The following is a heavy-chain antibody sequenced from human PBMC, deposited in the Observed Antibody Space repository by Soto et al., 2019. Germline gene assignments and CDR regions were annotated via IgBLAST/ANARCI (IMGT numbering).Heavy chain of an antibody. V-gene: IGHV3-9*01. J-gene: IGHJ4*02. CDR3: AKDIGYSGWNYFDY. D-gene: IGHD6-19*01. CDR1: GFTFDDYA. CDR2: ISWNSGSM. Sequence: EVQLVESGGGLVLPGRSLRLSCAASGFTFDDYAMHWVGQAPGKGLEWVSGISWNSGSMGYADSVKGRFTISRDNAKNSLYLQMKSLRAEDTALYYCAKDIGYSGWNYFDYWGQGTLVTVSS.